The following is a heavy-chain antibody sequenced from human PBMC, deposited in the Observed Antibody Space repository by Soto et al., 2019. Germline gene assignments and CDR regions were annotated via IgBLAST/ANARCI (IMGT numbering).Heavy chain of an antibody. D-gene: IGHD6-19*01. CDR3: AKAQVMVVAGRTFGY. J-gene: IGHJ4*01. CDR2: LYCGTT. CDR1: GGSIRSSSFY. Sequence: SETLSLTCTVSGGSIRSSSFYWGWIRHHTWEGLWRTRILYCGTTFYNPSLKSRVTVSLDKSNNQFSLKLRSVTAADTAVYYCAKAQVMVVAGRTFGYWGHGTLVTVSS. V-gene: IGHV4-39*07.